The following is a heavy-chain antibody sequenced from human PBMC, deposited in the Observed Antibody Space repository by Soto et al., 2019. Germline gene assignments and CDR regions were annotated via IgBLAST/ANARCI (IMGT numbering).Heavy chain of an antibody. Sequence: EVQLLESGGGLVQPGGSLRLSCAASGFTFSSYAMSWVLQAPGKGLEWVSAISGSGGSTYYADYVKGRFTISRDTSKNTLYLQMISLRAEDTAVYYCAKTRSGLGFRGAFDYWGQGTLVTVSS. D-gene: IGHD3-10*01. V-gene: IGHV3-23*01. J-gene: IGHJ4*02. CDR1: GFTFSSYA. CDR3: AKTRSGLGFRGAFDY. CDR2: ISGSGGST.